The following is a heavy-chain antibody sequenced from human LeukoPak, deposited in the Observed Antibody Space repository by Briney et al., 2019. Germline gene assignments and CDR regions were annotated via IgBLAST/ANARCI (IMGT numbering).Heavy chain of an antibody. J-gene: IGHJ6*03. V-gene: IGHV4-61*02. CDR2: IYTSGST. CDR3: ARTTVTPSDYYYYMDV. Sequence: PSETLSLTCTVSGGSTSSGSYYWSWIRQPAGKGLEWIGRIYTSGSTNYNPSLKSRVTISVDTSKNQFSLKLSSVTAADTAVYYCARTTVTPSDYYYYMDVWGKGTTVTVSS. CDR1: GGSTSSGSYY. D-gene: IGHD4-17*01.